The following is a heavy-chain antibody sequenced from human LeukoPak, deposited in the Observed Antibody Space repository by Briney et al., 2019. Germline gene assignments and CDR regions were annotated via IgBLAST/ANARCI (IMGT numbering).Heavy chain of an antibody. Sequence: SETLSLTCAVYGGSFSGYYWSWIRQPPGKGLGWIGEINHSGSTNYNPSLKSRVTISVDTSKNQFSLKLSSVTAADTAVYYCARRTAMGRRTDKSVDYWGQGTLVTVSS. CDR1: GGSFSGYY. CDR2: INHSGST. J-gene: IGHJ4*02. V-gene: IGHV4-34*01. CDR3: ARRTAMGRRTDKSVDY. D-gene: IGHD5-18*01.